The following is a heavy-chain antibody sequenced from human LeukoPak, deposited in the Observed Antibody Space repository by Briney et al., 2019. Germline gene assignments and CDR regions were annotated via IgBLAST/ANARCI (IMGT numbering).Heavy chain of an antibody. CDR1: GGAISSYY. D-gene: IGHD3-22*01. V-gene: IGHV4-4*07. CDR2: IYTSGST. Sequence: SETLSLTCTVSGGAISSYYWSWIRQPPGKGLGWIGRIYTSGSTNYNPSLKSRVTMSVDTSKNQFSLKLSSVTAADTAVYYCARVLDYYDSSGSKVIYMDVWGKGTTVTVSS. J-gene: IGHJ6*03. CDR3: ARVLDYYDSSGSKVIYMDV.